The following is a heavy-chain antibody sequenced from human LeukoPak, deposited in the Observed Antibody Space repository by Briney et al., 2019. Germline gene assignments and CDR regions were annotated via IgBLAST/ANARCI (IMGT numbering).Heavy chain of an antibody. J-gene: IGHJ4*02. CDR1: GYTFTDYY. CDR2: INPNSGDT. CDR3: TIIPNVIVFTHQFEY. Sequence: GASVKVSCKASGYTFTDYYIHWVRQAPGQGLEWMGWINPNSGDTKSAQKLQSRLTMTRDTSITTAYMDLSRLTSDDTAMYYCTIIPNVIVFTHQFEYWGQGTLVTVSS. D-gene: IGHD2-21*01. V-gene: IGHV1-2*02.